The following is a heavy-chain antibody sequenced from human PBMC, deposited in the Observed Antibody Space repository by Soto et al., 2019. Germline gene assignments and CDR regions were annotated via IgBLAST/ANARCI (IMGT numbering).Heavy chain of an antibody. Sequence: PGGSLRLSCAASGLSISNYTVNWVRQAPGKGLEWVSSISAESDYKYYAAALWGRFTISRDNSKNSVYLQMNGLGAEDTAVYYCARAQYLADDAFDIWGQGAMVTVSS. J-gene: IGHJ3*02. CDR1: GLSISNYT. D-gene: IGHD2-2*01. CDR2: ISAESDYK. V-gene: IGHV3-21*01. CDR3: ARAQYLADDAFDI.